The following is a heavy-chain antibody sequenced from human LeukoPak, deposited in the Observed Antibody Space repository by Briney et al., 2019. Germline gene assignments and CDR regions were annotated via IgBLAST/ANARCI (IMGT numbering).Heavy chain of an antibody. CDR2: IWYDGTNK. Sequence: GGSLRLSCAASGFAFSSFGMHWVRQAPGKGLEWVAVIWYDGTNKYYADSVKGRFTISRDNSKNTLYLQMNSLIAEDTAVYYCARATVTRWFDPWGQGTLVTVSS. J-gene: IGHJ5*02. D-gene: IGHD4-17*01. V-gene: IGHV3-33*01. CDR3: ARATVTRWFDP. CDR1: GFAFSSFG.